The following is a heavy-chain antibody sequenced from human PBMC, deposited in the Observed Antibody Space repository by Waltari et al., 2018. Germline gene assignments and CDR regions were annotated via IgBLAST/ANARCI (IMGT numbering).Heavy chain of an antibody. J-gene: IGHJ4*02. CDR2: ISPNGDST. CDR3: VKRWSSSDVDY. Sequence: EVQLVESGGGLVQPGGSLRLPCSASGFTFSIYSMHWVRQSPGKRLEYVSAISPNGDSTYYADCVKCRFTISRDNSKNTVFLQMSSLRAEDTAVYYCVKRWSSSDVDYWGQGTLVTVSS. CDR1: GFTFSIYS. V-gene: IGHV3-64D*06. D-gene: IGHD2-15*01.